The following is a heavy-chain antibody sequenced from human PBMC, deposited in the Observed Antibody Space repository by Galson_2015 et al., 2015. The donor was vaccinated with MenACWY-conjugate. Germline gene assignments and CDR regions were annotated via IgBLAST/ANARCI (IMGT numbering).Heavy chain of an antibody. CDR1: GYSISSGYY. V-gene: IGHV4-38-2*02. J-gene: IGHJ6*02. CDR3: ARLPYYYYGKDV. CDR2: IYHSGST. Sequence: SETLSLTCTVSGYSISSGYYWGWIRQPPGKGLEWIGSIYHSGSTYYNPSLKSRVTISVDTSKNQFSLKLSSVTAADTAVYYCARLPYYYYGKDVWGQGTTVTVSS.